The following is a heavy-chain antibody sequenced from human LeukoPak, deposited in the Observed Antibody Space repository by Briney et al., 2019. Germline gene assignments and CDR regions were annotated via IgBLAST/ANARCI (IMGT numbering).Heavy chain of an antibody. CDR3: AKSPGDIVVVPAAPNWFDP. CDR2: ISGSGGST. J-gene: IGHJ5*02. Sequence: GGSLRLSCAASGFXFSSCAMSWVRQAPGKGLEWVSAISGSGGSTYYADSVKGRFTISRDNSKNTLYLQMNSLRAEDTAVYYCAKSPGDIVVVPAAPNWFDPWGQGTLVTVSS. CDR1: GFXFSSCA. V-gene: IGHV3-23*01. D-gene: IGHD2-2*01.